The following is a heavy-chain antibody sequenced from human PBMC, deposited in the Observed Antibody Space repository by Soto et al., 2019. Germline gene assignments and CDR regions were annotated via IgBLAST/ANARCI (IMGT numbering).Heavy chain of an antibody. CDR2: IGDSGHSA. CDR1: GFAFSIYG. J-gene: IGHJ3*01. CDR3: ARSYGRKIGDDPDL. V-gene: IGHV3-23*01. D-gene: IGHD3-10*01. Sequence: GGSLSRSCAACGFAFSIYGVSCVRQRPGKGRQWLSKIGDSGHSAYYADSVKRRFTISSDNSQNTLYVQMSSLSAEDTAVYYCARSYGRKIGDDPDLSGQGRMVTVSS.